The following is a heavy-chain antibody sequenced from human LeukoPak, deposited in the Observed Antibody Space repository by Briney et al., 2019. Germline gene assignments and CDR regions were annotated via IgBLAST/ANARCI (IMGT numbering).Heavy chain of an antibody. Sequence: GGSLRLSCAASGFTVSSNYMSWVRQAPGKGLEGVSVIYSGGSTYYADSVKGRFTISRDNSKNTLYLQMNSLRAEDTAVYYCARDRYYYGSGSFDYWGQGTLVTVSS. J-gene: IGHJ4*02. CDR1: GFTVSSNY. CDR2: IYSGGST. CDR3: ARDRYYYGSGSFDY. V-gene: IGHV3-53*01. D-gene: IGHD3-10*01.